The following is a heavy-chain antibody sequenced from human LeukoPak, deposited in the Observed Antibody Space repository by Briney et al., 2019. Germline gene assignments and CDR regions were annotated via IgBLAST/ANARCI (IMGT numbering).Heavy chain of an antibody. Sequence: SETLSLTCTVSGGSISSYYWSWIRQPPGKGLEYIGYIYNSVNDYNPSLKSRVIISSGPSKNQFSLRLSSMTAADTAVYYCAILPSLWGQGTLVTVSS. CDR3: AILPSL. CDR2: IYNSVN. J-gene: IGHJ4*02. V-gene: IGHV4-59*01. CDR1: GGSISSYY.